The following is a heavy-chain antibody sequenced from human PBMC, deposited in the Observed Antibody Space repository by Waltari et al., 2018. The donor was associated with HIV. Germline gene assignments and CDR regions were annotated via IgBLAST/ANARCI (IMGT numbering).Heavy chain of an antibody. CDR2: LSDSGGT. D-gene: IGHD3-9*01. Sequence: QVRLQESCPGLVKTSGTRSLTCTVSGDSVSIYYLSWIRQPPEKGLEWIGSLSDSGGTNYNPSLKSRLTISADMSQKHFSLRLTSVTAADTAVYYCARHLSIRAVFDYWGQGTLVTVSS. CDR1: GDSVSIYY. V-gene: IGHV4-59*08. J-gene: IGHJ4*02. CDR3: ARHLSIRAVFDY.